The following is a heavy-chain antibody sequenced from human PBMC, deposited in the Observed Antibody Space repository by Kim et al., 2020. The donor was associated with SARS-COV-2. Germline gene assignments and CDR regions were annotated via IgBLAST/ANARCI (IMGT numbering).Heavy chain of an antibody. CDR3: ARGPSSALDY. D-gene: IGHD6-6*01. Sequence: ASVKVSCKGSGYTFINYAINWVRQAPGRGLEWMGWINTNTGNPTYVQAFTGRFVFSVDTSVSTAHLQIKGLEAEDTAVYYCARGPSSALDYWGQGALVTVSS. V-gene: IGHV7-4-1*02. J-gene: IGHJ4*02. CDR1: GYTFINYA. CDR2: INTNTGNP.